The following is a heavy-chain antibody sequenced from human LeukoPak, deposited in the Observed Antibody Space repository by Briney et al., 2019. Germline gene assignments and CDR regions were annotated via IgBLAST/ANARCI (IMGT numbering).Heavy chain of an antibody. CDR1: GYTFTSYY. CDR2: IIPIFGTA. D-gene: IGHD2-21*01. J-gene: IGHJ4*02. CDR3: ANTPAYCGGDCFDY. Sequence: SVKVSCKASGYTFTSYYMHWVRQAPGQGLEWMGGIIPIFGTANYAQKFQGRVTITTDESTSTAYMELSSLRSEDTAVYYCANTPAYCGGDCFDYWGQGTLVTVSS. V-gene: IGHV1-69*05.